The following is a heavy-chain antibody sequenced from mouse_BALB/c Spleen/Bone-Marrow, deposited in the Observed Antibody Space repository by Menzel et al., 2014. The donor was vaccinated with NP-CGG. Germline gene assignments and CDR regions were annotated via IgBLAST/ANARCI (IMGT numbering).Heavy chain of an antibody. CDR3: TREDYRYDWFAY. Sequence: LQQSGSELVRPGASVKLSCKASGYTFTSYWMHWVKQRHGQGLEWIGNIYPGSGSTNYDEKFKSKGTLTVDTSSSTAYMHLSSLTSEDSAVYYCTREDYRYDWFAYWGQVTLVTVSA. V-gene: IGHV1S22*01. J-gene: IGHJ3*01. CDR1: GYTFTSYW. CDR2: IYPGSGST. D-gene: IGHD2-14*01.